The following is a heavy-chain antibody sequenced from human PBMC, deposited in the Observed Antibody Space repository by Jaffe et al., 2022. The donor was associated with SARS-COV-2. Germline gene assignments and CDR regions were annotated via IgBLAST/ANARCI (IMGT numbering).Heavy chain of an antibody. J-gene: IGHJ4*02. CDR1: GFTFSSYA. D-gene: IGHD1-26*01. V-gene: IGHV3-30*04. Sequence: QVQLVESGGGVVQPGRSLRLSCAASGFTFSSYAMHWVRQAPGKGLEWVAVISYDGSNKYYADSVKGRFTISRDNSKNTLYLQMNSLRAEDTAVYYCARDKEWELLGGFDYWGQGTLVTVSS. CDR3: ARDKEWELLGGFDY. CDR2: ISYDGSNK.